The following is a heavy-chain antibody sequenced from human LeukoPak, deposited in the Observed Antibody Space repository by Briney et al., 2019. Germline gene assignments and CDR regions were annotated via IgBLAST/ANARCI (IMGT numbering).Heavy chain of an antibody. CDR3: AKGNGFGGVVVIADS. J-gene: IGHJ4*02. CDR2: ISGSGYTT. V-gene: IGHV3-23*01. Sequence: PGGSLRLSCAASGFTFSTYAMAWVRQVPGEGLQWVSDISGSGYTTYHADSVKGRFTTSRDNSKNTVYLQMNGLRVEGTAKYYCAKGNGFGGVVVIADSWGQGTLVTVSS. CDR1: GFTFSTYA. D-gene: IGHD3-16*02.